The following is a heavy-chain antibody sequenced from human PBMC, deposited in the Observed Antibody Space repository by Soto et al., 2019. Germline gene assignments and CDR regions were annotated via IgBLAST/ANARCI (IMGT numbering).Heavy chain of an antibody. D-gene: IGHD2-21*02. V-gene: IGHV1-18*01. J-gene: IGHJ6*02. CDR1: GYTFRNYI. Sequence: QVQLVQSAGEVKKPGASAIVSCQASGYTFRNYIIAWLRQAPGQGLEWMGWISPYNGNTNYARQFRGRVTLTTDPSTSAAYLELRNLGSDDAATYYCARYCAGNACYSRHYYAMDVWAKGPRSPSP. CDR2: ISPYNGNT. CDR3: ARYCAGNACYSRHYYAMDV.